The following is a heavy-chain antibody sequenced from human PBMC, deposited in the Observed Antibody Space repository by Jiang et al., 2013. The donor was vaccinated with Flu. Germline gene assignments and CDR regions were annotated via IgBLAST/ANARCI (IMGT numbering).Heavy chain of an antibody. J-gene: IGHJ3*01. D-gene: IGHD3-22*01. Sequence: QLLESGGGLVQPGGSLRLSCAASGFTFSTYEMNWVRQAPGKGLEWLSYISNGGGTVYYADSVKGRFTVSRDNAKNSLYLQMSSLRAEDTALYYCARGMDYYDSAAYYHDALDFWGQGTMITVSS. V-gene: IGHV3-48*03. CDR3: ARGMDYYDSAAYYHDALDF. CDR2: ISNGGGTV. CDR1: GFTFSTYE.